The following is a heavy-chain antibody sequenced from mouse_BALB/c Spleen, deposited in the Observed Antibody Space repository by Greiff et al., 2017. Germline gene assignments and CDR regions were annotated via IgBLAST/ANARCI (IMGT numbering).Heavy chain of an antibody. CDR1: GYSITSDYA. Sequence: EVKLQESGPGLVKPSQSLSLTCTVTGYSITSDYAWNWIRQFPGNKLEWMGYISYSGSTSYNPSLKSRISITRDTSKNQFFLQLNSVTTEDTATYYCAYYDGAMDYWGQGTSVTVSS. J-gene: IGHJ4*01. CDR2: ISYSGST. V-gene: IGHV3-2*02. D-gene: IGHD1-1*01. CDR3: AYYDGAMDY.